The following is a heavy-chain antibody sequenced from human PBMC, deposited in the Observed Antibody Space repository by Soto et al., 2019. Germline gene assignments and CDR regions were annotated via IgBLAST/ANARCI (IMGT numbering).Heavy chain of an antibody. CDR3: AKGAAPQTYYYDSSGYYYGY. J-gene: IGHJ4*02. D-gene: IGHD3-22*01. CDR1: GFTFSSYG. Sequence: HPGGSLRLSCAASGFTFSSYGMHWVRQAPGKGLEWVAVISYDGSNKYYADSVKGRFTISRDNSKNTLYLQMNSLRAEDTAVYYCAKGAAPQTYYYDSSGYYYGYWGQGTLVTVSS. CDR2: ISYDGSNK. V-gene: IGHV3-30*18.